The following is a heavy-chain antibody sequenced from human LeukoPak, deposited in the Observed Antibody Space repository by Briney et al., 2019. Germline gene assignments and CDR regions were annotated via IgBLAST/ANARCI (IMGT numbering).Heavy chain of an antibody. CDR2: INHSGST. D-gene: IGHD3-22*01. J-gene: IGHJ3*02. Sequence: PSETLSLTCAVYGGSFSGYYWSWIRQPPGKGLEWIGEINHSGSTNYNPSLKSRVTISVDTSKNQFSLKLSSVTAADTAVYYCARAPTKRYYYDSSGWNAFDIWGQGTMVTVSS. V-gene: IGHV4-34*01. CDR3: ARAPTKRYYYDSSGWNAFDI. CDR1: GGSFSGYY.